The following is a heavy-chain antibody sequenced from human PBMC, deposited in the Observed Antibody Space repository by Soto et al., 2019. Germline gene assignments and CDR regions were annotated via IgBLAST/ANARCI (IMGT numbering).Heavy chain of an antibody. CDR3: APGTGPYYYYSMDV. Sequence: QITLKESGPTLVKPTQTLTLTCTFSGFSLSTSGVGVGWIRQPPGKALAWLALIYWDDDKRYSPSLKSRRTITKDTSKNQVVLTMTNMDPVDTATYYCAPGTGPYYYYSMDVWGKGTTVTGSS. CDR2: IYWDDDK. J-gene: IGHJ6*03. CDR1: GFSLSTSGVG. D-gene: IGHD3-10*01. V-gene: IGHV2-5*02.